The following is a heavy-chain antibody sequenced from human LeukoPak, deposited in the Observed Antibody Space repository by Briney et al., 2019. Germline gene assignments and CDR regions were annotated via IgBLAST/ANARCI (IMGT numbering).Heavy chain of an antibody. Sequence: ASVKVSCKASGGTFSSYDISWVRQAPGQGLEWMGGIMPMFGKANYAQKFQGRVTMTRDMSTSTVYMELSSLRSEDTAVYYCARDPGDSMVFIYYFDYWGQGTLVTVSS. CDR1: GGTFSSYD. J-gene: IGHJ4*02. CDR2: IMPMFGKA. D-gene: IGHD2-8*01. CDR3: ARDPGDSMVFIYYFDY. V-gene: IGHV1-69*05.